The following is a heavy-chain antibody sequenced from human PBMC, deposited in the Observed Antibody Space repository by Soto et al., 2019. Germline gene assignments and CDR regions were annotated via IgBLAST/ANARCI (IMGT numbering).Heavy chain of an antibody. D-gene: IGHD3-22*01. CDR1: GYSFTSYW. J-gene: IGHJ4*02. V-gene: IGHV5-51*01. Sequence: PGESLRISWKGSGYSFTSYWIGWVRQMPGKGLEWMGIIYPGDSDTRYSPSFQGQVTISADKSISTAYLQMNSLKTEDTAVYYCTTGPNYYDSSGYHDYWGQGTLVTVSS. CDR2: IYPGDSDT. CDR3: TTGPNYYDSSGYHDY.